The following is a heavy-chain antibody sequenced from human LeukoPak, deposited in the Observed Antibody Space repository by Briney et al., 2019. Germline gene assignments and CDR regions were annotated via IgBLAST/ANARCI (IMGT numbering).Heavy chain of an antibody. D-gene: IGHD2-2*02. CDR2: IGSSSSTI. CDR3: ARDQYCSSTSCYTHFDY. Sequence: PGGSLRLSCAASGFTFSSYSMNWVRQAPGKGLEWVSYIGSSSSTIYYADSVKGRFTISRDNAKNSLYLQMNSLRDEDTAVYYCARDQYCSSTSCYTHFDYWGQGTLVTVSS. CDR1: GFTFSSYS. J-gene: IGHJ4*02. V-gene: IGHV3-48*02.